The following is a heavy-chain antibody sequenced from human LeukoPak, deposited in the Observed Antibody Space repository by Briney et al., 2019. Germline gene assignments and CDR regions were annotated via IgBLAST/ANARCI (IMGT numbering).Heavy chain of an antibody. CDR3: ARVSISYDYVWGSYRPHYYFDY. CDR1: GFTFSSYW. Sequence: GGSLRLSCAASGFTFSSYWMSWVRQAPGKGLEWVANIKKDGSEKYFVDSVKGRFTISRDNAKNSLFLQMNSLRAEDTAVYYCARVSISYDYVWGSYRPHYYFDYWGQGTLVTVSS. J-gene: IGHJ4*02. V-gene: IGHV3-7*01. CDR2: IKKDGSEK. D-gene: IGHD3-16*02.